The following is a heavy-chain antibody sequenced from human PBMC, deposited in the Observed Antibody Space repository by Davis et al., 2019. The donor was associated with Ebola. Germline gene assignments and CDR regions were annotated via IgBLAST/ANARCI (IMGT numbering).Heavy chain of an antibody. CDR3: ARDFYDFERMGAFDI. J-gene: IGHJ3*02. CDR2: IYYSGST. V-gene: IGHV4-39*07. Sequence: SETLSLTCTVSGGSISSSSYYWGWIRQPPGKGLEWIGSIYYSGSTYYNPSLKSRVTISVDTSKNQFSLKLSSVTAADTAVYYCARDFYDFERMGAFDIWGQGTMVTVSS. D-gene: IGHD3-3*01. CDR1: GGSISSSSYY.